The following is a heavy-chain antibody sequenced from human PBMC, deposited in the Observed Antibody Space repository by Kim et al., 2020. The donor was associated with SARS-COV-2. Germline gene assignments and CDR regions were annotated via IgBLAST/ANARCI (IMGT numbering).Heavy chain of an antibody. CDR1: GGSISSTTYY. V-gene: IGHV4-39*01. CDR2: VSYSGTT. Sequence: SETLSLTCTVSGGSISSTTYYWGWIRQPPGKGLEWIGSVSYSGTTYHNPSLKSRATISVDTSKNQFSLKLPSVTAADTAVYYCARHAGYTSNCFHYWGQG. D-gene: IGHD6-13*01. CDR3: ARHAGYTSNCFHY. J-gene: IGHJ4*02.